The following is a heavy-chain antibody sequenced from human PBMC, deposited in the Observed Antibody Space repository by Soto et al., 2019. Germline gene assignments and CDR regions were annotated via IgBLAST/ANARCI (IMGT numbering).Heavy chain of an antibody. CDR1: GGSFSGYY. D-gene: IGHD3-10*01. CDR2: INHSGST. V-gene: IGHV4-34*01. Sequence: PSETLSLTCAVYGGSFSGYYWSWIRQPPGKGLEWIGEINHSGSTNYNPSLKSRVTISVDTSKNQFPLKLSSVTAADTAVYYCAREGVLWFGQSTDYWGQGTLVTVSS. J-gene: IGHJ4*02. CDR3: AREGVLWFGQSTDY.